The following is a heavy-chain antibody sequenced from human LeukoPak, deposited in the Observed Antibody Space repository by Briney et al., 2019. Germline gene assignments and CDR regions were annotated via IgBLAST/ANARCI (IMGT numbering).Heavy chain of an antibody. Sequence: GGSLRLSCAASGFTFSSYAMSWVRQAPGKGLEWVSAISGSGGSTYYADSVKGRFTISRDNSKNTLYLQMNSLRAEDTAVYYCAKAIIVVVPADLYYFDYWGQGTLVTVSS. V-gene: IGHV3-23*01. D-gene: IGHD2-2*01. CDR3: AKAIIVVVPADLYYFDY. CDR2: ISGSGGST. J-gene: IGHJ4*02. CDR1: GFTFSSYA.